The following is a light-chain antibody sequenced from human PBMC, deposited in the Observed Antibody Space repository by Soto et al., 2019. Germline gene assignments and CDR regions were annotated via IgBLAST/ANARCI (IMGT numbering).Light chain of an antibody. J-gene: IGKJ1*01. CDR2: LRS. CDR3: MQALQTPRT. V-gene: IGKV2-28*01. Sequence: DIVMTQSPLSLPVTPGEPASISCRSSQSLLPSNGDTYLEWYLQKPGQSPQLLIYLRSLRAAGVPDRFSGGGSGTDFTLEIRRVEAEDVGVYYCMQALQTPRTFGQGTKVEIK. CDR1: QSLLPSNGDTY.